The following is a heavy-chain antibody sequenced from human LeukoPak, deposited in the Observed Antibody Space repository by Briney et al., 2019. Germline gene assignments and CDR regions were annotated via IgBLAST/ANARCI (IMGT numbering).Heavy chain of an antibody. D-gene: IGHD5-18*01. CDR2: ISSSSSYI. CDR1: GFTFSSYS. Sequence: PGGSLRLSCAASGFTFSSYSMNWVRQGPGKGLKGVSSISSSSSYIYYADSVKGRFTISRANAKNSLYLQMNSLRAEDTAVYYCASGVDTRYAFDIWGQGTMVTVSS. V-gene: IGHV3-21*01. CDR3: ASGVDTRYAFDI. J-gene: IGHJ3*02.